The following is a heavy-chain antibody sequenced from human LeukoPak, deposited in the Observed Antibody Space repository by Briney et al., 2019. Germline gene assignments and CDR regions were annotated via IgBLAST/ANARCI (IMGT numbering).Heavy chain of an antibody. V-gene: IGHV4-59*01. Sequence: PSETLSLTCTVSGGSISSYYWSWIRQPPGKGLEWIGYIYYSGSTNYNPSLKSRVTISVDTSKNQFSLKLSSVTAADTAVYYCARGHRYYYDSSAYGTHDAFDIWGQGTMVTVSS. CDR1: GGSISSYY. CDR3: ARGHRYYYDSSAYGTHDAFDI. J-gene: IGHJ3*02. CDR2: IYYSGST. D-gene: IGHD3-22*01.